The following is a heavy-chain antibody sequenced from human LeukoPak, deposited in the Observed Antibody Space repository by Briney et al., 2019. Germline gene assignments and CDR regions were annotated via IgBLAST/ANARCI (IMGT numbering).Heavy chain of an antibody. D-gene: IGHD6-13*01. V-gene: IGHV3-23*01. J-gene: IGHJ4*02. Sequence: GGSLRLSCAASGFTFGTYTMNWVRQAPGKGLEWVSGIYGSGGGQTFYADSVKGRFTISRDNSKNTLYLQMNSLRVEDTAIYFCAKTSSTSTWYAPWVEYCGQGTLVTVSS. CDR2: IYGSGGGQT. CDR3: AKTSSTSTWYAPWVEY. CDR1: GFTFGTYT.